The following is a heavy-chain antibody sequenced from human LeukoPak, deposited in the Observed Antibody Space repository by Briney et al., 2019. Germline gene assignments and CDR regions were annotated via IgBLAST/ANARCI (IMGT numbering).Heavy chain of an antibody. CDR1: GFIFDDHG. CDR3: AREMGGYPFDY. D-gene: IGHD5-12*01. CDR2: INWNGGST. V-gene: IGHV3-20*04. J-gene: IGHJ4*02. Sequence: GGSLRLSCAASGFIFDDHGMSWVRQAPGKGLEWVSGINWNGGSTGYADSVKGRFTISRDNAKNSLYLQMNSLRAEDTAIYYCAREMGGYPFDYWGQGTLVTVSS.